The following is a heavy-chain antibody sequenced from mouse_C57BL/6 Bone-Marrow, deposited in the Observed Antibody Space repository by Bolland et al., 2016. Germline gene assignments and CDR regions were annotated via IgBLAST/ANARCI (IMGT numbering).Heavy chain of an antibody. CDR3: ARHEDGDGYYGNFDY. Sequence: SGSIKYNEKFKDKATLTADKSSSTVYMELSRLTSEDSAVYFCARHEDGDGYYGNFDYWGQGTLV. J-gene: IGHJ3*01. D-gene: IGHD2-3*01. V-gene: IGHV1-62-2*01. CDR2: SGSI.